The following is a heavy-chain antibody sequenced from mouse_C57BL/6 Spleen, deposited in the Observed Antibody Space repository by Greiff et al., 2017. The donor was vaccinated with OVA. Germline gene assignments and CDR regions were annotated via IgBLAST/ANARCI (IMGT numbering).Heavy chain of an antibody. CDR1: GYSFTSYY. J-gene: IGHJ3*01. D-gene: IGHD2-5*01. Sequence: VQLQQSGPELVKPGASVKISCKASGYSFTSYYIHWVKQRPGQGLEWIGWIYPGSGNNKYNEKFKGKATLTAETSYSTAYMQLSSLTSEDSAVYYCARWGSNYGAYWGQGTLVTVSA. CDR2: IYPGSGNN. V-gene: IGHV1-66*01. CDR3: ARWGSNYGAY.